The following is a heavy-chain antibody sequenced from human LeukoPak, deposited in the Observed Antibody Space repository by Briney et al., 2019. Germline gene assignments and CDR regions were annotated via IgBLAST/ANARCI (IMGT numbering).Heavy chain of an antibody. CDR2: IGTDGTDT. Sequence: GGSLRLSCAVSGFTFNTYFMHWVRQSPGKGLVWVSHIGTDGTDTAYADSVKGRFTISRDNAKDTLYLQMNSLRAEDTAVYYCARDSLGYYDSSGNFDYWGQGTLVTVSS. J-gene: IGHJ4*02. CDR3: ARDSLGYYDSSGNFDY. D-gene: IGHD3-22*01. V-gene: IGHV3-74*01. CDR1: GFTFNTYF.